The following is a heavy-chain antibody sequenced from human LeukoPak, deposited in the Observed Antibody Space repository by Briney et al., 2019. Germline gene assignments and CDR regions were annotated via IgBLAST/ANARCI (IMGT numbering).Heavy chain of an antibody. CDR3: SRRAGYTGSWSAFDY. Sequence: GGSLRLSCTASAFTVNNYWMSWVRQAPGQGLEWVANIKQDGSEKYYVDSVKGRFTISRDNAKNSVYLQMNSLRAEDTAVYYCSRRAGYTGSWSAFDYWGQGTLVTVSS. J-gene: IGHJ4*02. CDR1: AFTVNNYW. CDR2: IKQDGSEK. V-gene: IGHV3-7*05. D-gene: IGHD6-13*01.